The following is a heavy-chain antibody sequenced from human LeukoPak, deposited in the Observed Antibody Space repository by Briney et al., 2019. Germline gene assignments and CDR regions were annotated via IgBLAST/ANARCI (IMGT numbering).Heavy chain of an antibody. V-gene: IGHV4-59*01. CDR2: IYYSGSS. J-gene: IGHJ3*02. CDR1: GGSISSYY. CDR3: ARDFLFAFDI. Sequence: PSETLSLTCTVSGGSISSYYWTWIRQPPGKGLEWIGYIYYSGSSNYNPSLKSRATISVDTSKNQFSLKLSSATAADTAVYYCARDFLFAFDIWGQGTMVTVSS.